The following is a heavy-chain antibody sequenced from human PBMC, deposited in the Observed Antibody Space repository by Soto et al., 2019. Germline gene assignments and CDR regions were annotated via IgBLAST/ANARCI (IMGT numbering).Heavy chain of an antibody. CDR2: ISSSSSTI. CDR3: ARDTREKHRSGAYYYYYYMDV. Sequence: GGSLRLSCAASGVTFSSYSMNWVRQAPGKGLEWVSYISSSSSTIYYADSVKGRFTISRDNAKNSLYLQMNSLRAEDTAVYYCARDTREKHRSGAYYYYYYMDVWGKGTTVTVSS. V-gene: IGHV3-48*01. J-gene: IGHJ6*03. CDR1: GVTFSSYS. D-gene: IGHD1-26*01.